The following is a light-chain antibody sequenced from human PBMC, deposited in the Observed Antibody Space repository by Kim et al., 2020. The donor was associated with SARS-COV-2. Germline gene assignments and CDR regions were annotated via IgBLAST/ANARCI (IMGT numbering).Light chain of an antibody. V-gene: IGLV1-51*01. Sequence: GQKVTISCSGSSSNIGNNYVSWYQQLPGTAPKLLIYDNNKRPSGIPDRFSGSASGTSATLGITGLQTGDEADYYCGTWDSSLSAWVFGGGTKLTVL. CDR3: GTWDSSLSAWV. J-gene: IGLJ3*02. CDR1: SSNIGNNY. CDR2: DNN.